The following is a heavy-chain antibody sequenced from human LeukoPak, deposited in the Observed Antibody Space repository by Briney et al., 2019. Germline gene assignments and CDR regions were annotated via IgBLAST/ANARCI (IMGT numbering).Heavy chain of an antibody. D-gene: IGHD4-23*01. CDR2: IRGSDGST. CDR1: GFSFTYYA. Sequence: GGSLRLSCAASGFSFTYYAMVWVRQAPGKGLERVSGIRGSDGSTYYADSVKGRFTISSDTSKNTLYLQMNSLRAEDTAVYYCAKDPYGNSPGAFDIWGQGTMVSVSS. V-gene: IGHV3-23*01. J-gene: IGHJ3*02. CDR3: AKDPYGNSPGAFDI.